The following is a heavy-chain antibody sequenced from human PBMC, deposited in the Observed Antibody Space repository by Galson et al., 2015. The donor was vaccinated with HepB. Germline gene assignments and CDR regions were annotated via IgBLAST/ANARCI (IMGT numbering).Heavy chain of an antibody. V-gene: IGHV3-15*07. J-gene: IGHJ4*02. CDR3: TTTIPLISPAGWSL. CDR1: GFTFSNAW. CDR2: IKSNTDGGTA. Sequence: SLRLSCAASGFTFSNAWMNWVRQAPGKGLEWVGRIKSNTDGGTADYAAPVKGRFTLSRDDSKNTLFLQMNSLKTEDTAVYYCTTTIPLISPAGWSLWGQGTLVTVSS. D-gene: IGHD6-13*01.